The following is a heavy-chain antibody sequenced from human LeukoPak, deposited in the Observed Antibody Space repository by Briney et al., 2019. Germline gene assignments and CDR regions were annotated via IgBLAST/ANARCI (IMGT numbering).Heavy chain of an antibody. Sequence: SVKVSFKASGGTFSSYAISRVRQAPGQGLEWMGGIIPIFGTANSAQTFQGRVTITADESTRTAYMELRSLRSEATAADYWSRGLAVQGSSWYYDYWGQGTLVTVSS. CDR2: IIPIFGTA. CDR3: SRGLAVQGSSWYYDY. V-gene: IGHV1-69*01. D-gene: IGHD6-13*01. CDR1: GGTFSSYA. J-gene: IGHJ4*02.